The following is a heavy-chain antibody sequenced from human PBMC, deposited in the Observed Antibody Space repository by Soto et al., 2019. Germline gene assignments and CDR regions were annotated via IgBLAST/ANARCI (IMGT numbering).Heavy chain of an antibody. CDR3: ARDGYDGSGSPYPAY. CDR1: GGSTSESF. J-gene: IGHJ4*02. Sequence: SETLSLTCSVSGGSTSESFWSWIRQSPGKGLEWIGYIYYLGSTDYNPSLKSRVTISVDTSKRQFSLRLTSVTAADTAVYYCARDGYDGSGSPYPAYWGPGTQVTVSS. CDR2: IYYLGST. D-gene: IGHD3-10*01. V-gene: IGHV4-59*01.